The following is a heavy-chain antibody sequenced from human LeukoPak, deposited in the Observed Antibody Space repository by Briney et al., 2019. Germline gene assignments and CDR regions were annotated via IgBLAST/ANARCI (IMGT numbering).Heavy chain of an antibody. V-gene: IGHV3-48*02. J-gene: IGHJ4*02. Sequence: GGSLRLSCAASGFTFSRYSMNWVRQAPGKGLEWVSYISGSSSTIYYADSVKGRFTISRDNAKNSLYLQMHSLRDEDTAVYYCARGAGRGGYYFDYWGQGTLVSVS. CDR3: ARGAGRGGYYFDY. D-gene: IGHD6-13*01. CDR2: ISGSSSTI. CDR1: GFTFSRYS.